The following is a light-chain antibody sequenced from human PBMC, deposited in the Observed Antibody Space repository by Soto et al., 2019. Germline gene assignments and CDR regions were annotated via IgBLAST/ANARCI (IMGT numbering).Light chain of an antibody. CDR3: QQYDRSPYT. CDR1: QSIRRRF. J-gene: IGKJ2*01. V-gene: IGKV3-20*01. CDR2: HTS. Sequence: ELVLTQSPGTLSLSPGERATLSCRASQSIRRRFFAWYQQKAGQAPKLLIHHTSDRATDLPDRFSGSGSGTDFTLTIDRLEPEDLAVYYCQQYDRSPYTFGQGTKLEIK.